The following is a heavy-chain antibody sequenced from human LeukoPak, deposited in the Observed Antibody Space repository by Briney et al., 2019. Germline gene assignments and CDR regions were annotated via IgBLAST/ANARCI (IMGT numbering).Heavy chain of an antibody. CDR1: GYTFTSYG. V-gene: IGHV1-18*01. D-gene: IGHD2-15*01. CDR3: AREGGRYCSGGSCYSSNGWYGGLNY. CDR2: ISTYNGHT. Sequence: ASVKVSFKASGYTFTSYGISWVRQAPGQGLEWMGWISTYNGHTNYARKVQGRVTMTTDTSTSTAYMELRSLRSDDTAVYYCAREGGRYCSGGSCYSSNGWYGGLNYWGQGTLVTVSS. J-gene: IGHJ4*02.